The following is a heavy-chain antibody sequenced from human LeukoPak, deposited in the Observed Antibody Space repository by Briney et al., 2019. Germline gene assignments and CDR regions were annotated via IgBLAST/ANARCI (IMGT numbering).Heavy chain of an antibody. CDR2: IFHSGST. CDR1: GGSISSSSYY. V-gene: IGHV4-39*07. CDR3: ARAPSRGDGYNY. Sequence: SETLSLTCTVSGGSISSSSYYWGWIRQPPGKGLEWIGSIFHSGSTYYNPSLKSRVTISVDTSKNQFSLKLSSVTAADTAVYYCARAPSRGDGYNYWGQGTLVTVSS. J-gene: IGHJ4*02. D-gene: IGHD5-24*01.